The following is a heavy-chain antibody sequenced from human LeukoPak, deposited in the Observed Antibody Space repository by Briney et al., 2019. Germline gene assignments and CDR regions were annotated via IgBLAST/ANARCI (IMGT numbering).Heavy chain of an antibody. CDR3: ATHCNSCSTYFSAY. Sequence: PSETLSLTCTVSGVSIGSYYWSWIRQPPGKGLEWIGYVSYTGSTNYNPSLKSRVTISLDTSKSQFSLKLSSVTAADTAVYYCATHCNSCSTYFSAYWGQGTLVTVSS. J-gene: IGHJ4*02. CDR2: VSYTGST. V-gene: IGHV4-59*01. D-gene: IGHD2-2*01. CDR1: GVSIGSYY.